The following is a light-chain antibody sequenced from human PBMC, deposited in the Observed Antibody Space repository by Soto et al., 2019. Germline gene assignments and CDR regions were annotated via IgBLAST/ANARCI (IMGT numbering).Light chain of an antibody. CDR3: QQYNSYSGT. V-gene: IGKV1-39*01. CDR1: QSIGGF. CDR2: AAS. J-gene: IGKJ1*01. Sequence: DIQMTQSPSSLSVSVGDRVTITCRASQSIGGFLNWYQQKLGKAPKLLIYAASSLQSGVPSRFSGSGSGTDFTLTISSLQPEDFATYYCQQYNSYSGTFGQGTKVDIK.